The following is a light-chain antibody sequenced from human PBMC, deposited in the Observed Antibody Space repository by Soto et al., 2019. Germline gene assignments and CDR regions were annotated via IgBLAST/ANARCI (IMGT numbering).Light chain of an antibody. J-gene: IGLJ3*02. Sequence: SYELTQPPSVSVAPGQTAKITCGGENIGVKSVNWYLQKPGQAPVLVVYDDSDRPSGIPERFSGSNSNDGATLTISRVEAGDEADYYCQVWDTYVDQGVFGGGTKVTVL. CDR1: NIGVKS. V-gene: IGLV3-21*02. CDR2: DDS. CDR3: QVWDTYVDQGV.